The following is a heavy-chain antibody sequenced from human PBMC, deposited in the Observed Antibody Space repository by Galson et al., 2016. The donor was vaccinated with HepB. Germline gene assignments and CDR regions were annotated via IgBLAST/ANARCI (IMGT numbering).Heavy chain of an antibody. CDR3: AKEISVAGVNGLPSDY. Sequence: SLRLSCAASGFTFTNYWMTWVRQAPEKGLEWVSGISASGAGTYYADSVKGRFTISSDNFKNTLYLQMNSLRAEDTAVYYCAKEISVAGVNGLPSDYWGQGTLVTVSS. D-gene: IGHD6-19*01. J-gene: IGHJ4*02. CDR2: ISASGAGT. V-gene: IGHV3-23*01. CDR1: GFTFTNYW.